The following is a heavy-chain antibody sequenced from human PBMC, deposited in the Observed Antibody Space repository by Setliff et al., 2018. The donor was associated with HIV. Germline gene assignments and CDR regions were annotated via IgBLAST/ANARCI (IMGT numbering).Heavy chain of an antibody. CDR3: AHRAYYGEFGF. CDR1: GFNFTNYY. D-gene: IGHD4-17*01. V-gene: IGHV1-46*01. Sequence: ASVKVSCKASGFNFTNYYIHWVRQAPGEGLEWVGVINASGDKTNYAQKFQGRLIITKDTSTSTVYMELSSLRSDDTAVYYCAHRAYYGEFGFWGQGTQVTVSS. J-gene: IGHJ4*02. CDR2: INASGDKT.